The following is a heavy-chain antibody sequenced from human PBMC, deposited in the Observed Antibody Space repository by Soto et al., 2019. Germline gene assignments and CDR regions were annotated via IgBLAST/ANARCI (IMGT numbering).Heavy chain of an antibody. CDR3: ARGLIYDSSGYYFDY. J-gene: IGHJ4*02. CDR1: GYTFTNYA. Sequence: ASVKVSCKASGYTFTNYAMHWVRQAPGQRLEWMGWINAGNGNTKYSQKLQGRVTITRDTSTSTVYMELSSLRSEDTAVYYCARGLIYDSSGYYFDYWGQGTLVTVSS. D-gene: IGHD3-22*01. V-gene: IGHV1-3*01. CDR2: INAGNGNT.